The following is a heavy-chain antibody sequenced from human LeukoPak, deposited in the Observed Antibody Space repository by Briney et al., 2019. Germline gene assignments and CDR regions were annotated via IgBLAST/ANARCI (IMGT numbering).Heavy chain of an antibody. J-gene: IGHJ4*02. D-gene: IGHD2-15*01. CDR3: AKAPVTSCRGAFCYPFDY. V-gene: IGHV3-23*01. Sequence: GGSLRLSCAASGFTFSTYSMSWVRQAPGKGLEWVSAMSGSDDGRYYAASVRGRLTISRDTSRSTLYLQMNSLRAEDAAVYYCAKAPVTSCRGAFCYPFDYWGQGTLVTVSS. CDR2: MSGSDDGR. CDR1: GFTFSTYS.